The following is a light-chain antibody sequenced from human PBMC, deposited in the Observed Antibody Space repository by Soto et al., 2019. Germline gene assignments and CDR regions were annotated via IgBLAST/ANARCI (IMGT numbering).Light chain of an antibody. CDR2: TAS. CDR3: QQTYTTLNS. V-gene: IGKV1-39*01. J-gene: IGKJ2*03. Sequence: DIEVTQSTSSLAASVGDRVTMTCRASQNIRTYLNWYQQRPGKPPKLLIHTASTLQSGVPSRFSGSGSGTDFTLTISSLQPEDFSTYYCQQTYTTLNSFGQGTKRAIK. CDR1: QNIRTY.